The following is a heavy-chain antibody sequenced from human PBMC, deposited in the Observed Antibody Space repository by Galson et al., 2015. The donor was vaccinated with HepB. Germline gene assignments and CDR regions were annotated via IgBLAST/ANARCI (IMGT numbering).Heavy chain of an antibody. CDR1: GFTFSSYG. J-gene: IGHJ5*02. D-gene: IGHD3-3*01. CDR2: ISYDGSNK. V-gene: IGHV3-30*18. CDR3: AKSAEGTSDFPFDP. Sequence: SLRLSCAASGFTFSSYGMHWVRQAPGKGLEWVAVISYDGSNKYYANSVKGRFTISRDNSKNTLYLQMNSLRAEDTAVYYCAKSAEGTSDFPFDPWGQGTLVTVSS.